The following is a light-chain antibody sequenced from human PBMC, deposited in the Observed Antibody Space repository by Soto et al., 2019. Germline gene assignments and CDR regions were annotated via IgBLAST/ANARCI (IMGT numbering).Light chain of an antibody. J-gene: IGKJ3*01. Sequence: AIPGTQSPSSLSASVGDRVTISCRTSQGCGSTLAWYQQTPGKPPRLLIYDGSTLQSGVPTRFSGSGSGTNFTLTISSLQPEDFATYYFQQFYDYPHSFGPGTKGDI. V-gene: IGKV1D-13*01. CDR2: DGS. CDR1: QGCGST. CDR3: QQFYDYPHS.